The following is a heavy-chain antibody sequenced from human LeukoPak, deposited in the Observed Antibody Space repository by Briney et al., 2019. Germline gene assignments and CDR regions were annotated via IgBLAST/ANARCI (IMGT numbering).Heavy chain of an antibody. CDR3: ARSLNTVTPLSISY. D-gene: IGHD4-17*01. V-gene: IGHV3-21*01. J-gene: IGHJ4*02. CDR2: ISSGGTYV. CDR1: GFTFKTYS. Sequence: GGSLRLSCVVSGFTFKTYSMNWVRQAPGKGLEWVSSISSGGTYVDYADSVKGRFTISRDNAKNSLYLQMNSLRAEDTAVYYCARSLNTVTPLSISYWGQGTLVTVSS.